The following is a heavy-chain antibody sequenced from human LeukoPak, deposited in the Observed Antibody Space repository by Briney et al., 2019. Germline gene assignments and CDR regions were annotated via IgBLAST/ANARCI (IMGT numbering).Heavy chain of an antibody. CDR2: IYYSGST. V-gene: IGHV4-59*01. CDR3: ARVGSSSWYYFDY. J-gene: IGHJ4*02. CDR1: GDSFSSYY. Sequence: SETLSLTCTFSGDSFSSYYWTWIRQPPGKGLEWIGYIYYSGSTNYNPSLKSRVTISVDTSKNQFSLKLSSVTAADTAVYYCARVGSSSWYYFDYWGQGTLVTVSS. D-gene: IGHD6-13*01.